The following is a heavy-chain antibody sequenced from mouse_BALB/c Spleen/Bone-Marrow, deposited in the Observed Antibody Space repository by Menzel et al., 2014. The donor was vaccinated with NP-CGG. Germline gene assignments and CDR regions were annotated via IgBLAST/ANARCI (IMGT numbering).Heavy chain of an antibody. CDR3: ARSGYGSSLFAY. J-gene: IGHJ3*01. CDR1: GFNIKDTY. CDR2: IDPANGNT. V-gene: IGHV14-3*02. D-gene: IGHD1-1*01. Sequence: EVQLQQSGAELVKPGASVKLSCTASGFNIKDTYMHWVKQRPEQGLEWIGRIDPANGNTKYDPKFQGKVTITADTSSNTAYLQLSSLTSEDTAVYYCARSGYGSSLFAYWGQGTLVTVSA.